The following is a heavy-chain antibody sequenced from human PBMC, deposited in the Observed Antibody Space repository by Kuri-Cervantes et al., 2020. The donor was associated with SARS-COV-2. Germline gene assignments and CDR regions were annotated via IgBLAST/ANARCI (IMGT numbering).Heavy chain of an antibody. Sequence: GESLKISCAASGFTFSSYGMRWVRQAPGKGLEWVAVIWYDGSNKYYADSVKGRFTISRDNSKNTLYLQMSSLRAEDTAVYYCARGGSWYYYYMDVWGKGTTVTVSS. D-gene: IGHD6-13*01. CDR3: ARGGSWYYYYMDV. V-gene: IGHV3-33*08. CDR2: IWYDGSNK. J-gene: IGHJ6*03. CDR1: GFTFSSYG.